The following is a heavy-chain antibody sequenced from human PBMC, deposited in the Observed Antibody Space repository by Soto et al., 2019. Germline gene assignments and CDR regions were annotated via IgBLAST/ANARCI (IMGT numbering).Heavy chain of an antibody. V-gene: IGHV1-8*01. Sequence: GASVKVSCKGSGYPFTSYGINCVRQATGQGLEWMGWMNPNSGNTGYAQKFPGRVTMTRKTSISTAYIQLSSLRSEDTAVDYCARGNKASDALDIRSQGTMVAVAS. CDR2: MNPNSGNT. J-gene: IGHJ3*02. CDR1: GYPFTSYG. CDR3: ARGNKASDALDI.